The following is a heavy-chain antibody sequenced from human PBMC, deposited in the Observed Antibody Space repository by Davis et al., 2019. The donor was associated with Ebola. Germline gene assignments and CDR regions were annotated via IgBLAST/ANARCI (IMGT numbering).Heavy chain of an antibody. V-gene: IGHV3-30*02. CDR1: GFTFSSYG. CDR3: ARDAILDDSSSGNFDY. CDR2: IRYDGSNK. Sequence: GESLKISCAASGFTFSSYGMHWVRQAPGKGLEWVAFIRYDGSNKYYADSVKGRFTISRDNSKNTLYLQMNSLRAEDTAVYYCARDAILDDSSSGNFDYWGQGTLVTVSS. D-gene: IGHD6-6*01. J-gene: IGHJ4*02.